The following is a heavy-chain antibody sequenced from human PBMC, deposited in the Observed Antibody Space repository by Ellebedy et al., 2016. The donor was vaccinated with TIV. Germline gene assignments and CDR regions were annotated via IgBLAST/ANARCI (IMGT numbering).Heavy chain of an antibody. D-gene: IGHD3-10*01. Sequence: ASVKVSXKASGYTFTSYDINWVRQATGQGLEWMGWMNPNSGNTGYAQKFQGRVTMTRNTSISTAYMELSSLRSEDTAVYYCASGWFGAPVGYYMDVWGKGTTVTVSS. V-gene: IGHV1-8*01. J-gene: IGHJ6*03. CDR3: ASGWFGAPVGYYMDV. CDR1: GYTFTSYD. CDR2: MNPNSGNT.